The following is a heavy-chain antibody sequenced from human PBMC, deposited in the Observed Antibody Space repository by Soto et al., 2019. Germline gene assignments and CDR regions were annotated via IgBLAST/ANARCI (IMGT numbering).Heavy chain of an antibody. CDR1: GASISSSSYY. D-gene: IGHD6-19*01. V-gene: IGHV4-39*01. CDR3: ATLKGIAVAGIHY. Sequence: QLQLQESGPGLVKPSETLSLKCTVSGASISSSSYYWGWIRQPPGKGLEYIGSMYYSGSTYYHQSLESRLTISVDMSKNQFSLKLSSLTAAGTAVYYCATLKGIAVAGIHYWGQGTLVTVSS. J-gene: IGHJ4*02. CDR2: MYYSGST.